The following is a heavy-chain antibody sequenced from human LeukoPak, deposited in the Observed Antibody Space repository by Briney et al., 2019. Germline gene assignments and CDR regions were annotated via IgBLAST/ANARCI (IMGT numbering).Heavy chain of an antibody. CDR1: GGSISSGSYY. D-gene: IGHD5-12*01. CDR3: ARADYSGYDPAGFDY. Sequence: SETLSLTCTVSGGSISSGSYYWSWIRQPAGKGLEWIGRIYTSGSTNYNPSLKSRVTISVDTSKNQFSLKLSSVTAADTAVYYCARADYSGYDPAGFDYWGQGTLVTVSS. CDR2: IYTSGST. J-gene: IGHJ4*02. V-gene: IGHV4-61*02.